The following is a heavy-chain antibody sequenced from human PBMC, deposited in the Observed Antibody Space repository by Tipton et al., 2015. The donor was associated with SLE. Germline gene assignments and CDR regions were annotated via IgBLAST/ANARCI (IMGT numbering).Heavy chain of an antibody. Sequence: GLVKPSETLSLTCTVSGGSITNHYWNWIRQPPGKGLEWIGYIYHTGNTNYNPSLTSRATISMDTSKNQFSLRLISVTAADTAVYFCARAWDLGPSDHWGHGTLVTVS. CDR2: IYHTGNT. CDR1: GGSITNHY. CDR3: ARAWDLGPSDH. J-gene: IGHJ4*01. D-gene: IGHD1-26*01. V-gene: IGHV4-59*11.